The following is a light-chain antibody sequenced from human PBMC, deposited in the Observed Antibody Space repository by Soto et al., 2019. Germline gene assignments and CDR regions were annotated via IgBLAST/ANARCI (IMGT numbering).Light chain of an antibody. CDR1: QTISSW. V-gene: IGKV1-5*03. CDR2: KAS. J-gene: IGKJ1*01. Sequence: DIQMTQSPSTLSGSVGDRVTITCRASQTISSWLVWYQKKPGKAPKLLIYKASTLKSGVPSRFSGSGSGTEFTLSISSLQPDDFATYYYQHYNSYSEAFGKGTKVELK. CDR3: QHYNSYSEA.